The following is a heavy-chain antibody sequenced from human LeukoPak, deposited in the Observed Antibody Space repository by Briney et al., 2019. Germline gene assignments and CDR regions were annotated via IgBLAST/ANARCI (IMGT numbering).Heavy chain of an antibody. J-gene: IGHJ6*03. CDR1: GYTFTDYY. V-gene: IGHV1-18*04. D-gene: IGHD3-10*01. CDR2: ISAYNGNT. Sequence: ASVTVSCKASGYTFTDYYLHWLRQAPGQGLEWMGWISAYNGNTNYAQKLQGRVTMTTDTSTSTAYMELRSLRSDDTAVYYCARDIPGYMDVWGKGTTVTVSS. CDR3: ARDIPGYMDV.